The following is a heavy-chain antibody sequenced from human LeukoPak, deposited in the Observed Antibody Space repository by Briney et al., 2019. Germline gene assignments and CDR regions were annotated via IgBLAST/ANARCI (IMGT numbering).Heavy chain of an antibody. V-gene: IGHV3-66*01. CDR2: IYSGGST. Sequence: GGSLRLSCAASGFTVSSNYMSWVRQAPGKGLEWVSVIYSGGSTYYADSVKGRFTISRDNSKNTLYLQMNSLRAEDTAVYYCAKYMYQLLFPYYYGMDVWGQGTTVTVSS. CDR3: AKYMYQLLFPYYYGMDV. J-gene: IGHJ6*02. D-gene: IGHD2-2*01. CDR1: GFTVSSNY.